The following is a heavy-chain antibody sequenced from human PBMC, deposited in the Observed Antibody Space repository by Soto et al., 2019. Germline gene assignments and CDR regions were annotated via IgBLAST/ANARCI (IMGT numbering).Heavy chain of an antibody. J-gene: IGHJ3*02. CDR2: ISAYNGNT. CDR1: GYTFTSYG. Sequence: AASVKVSCKASGYTFTSYGISWVRQAPGQGLEWMGWISAYNGNTNYAQKLQGRVTMTTDTSTSTAYMELRSLRSDDTAVYYCASSESGYSYGYGAFDIWGQGTMVTVSS. V-gene: IGHV1-18*04. CDR3: ASSESGYSYGYGAFDI. D-gene: IGHD5-18*01.